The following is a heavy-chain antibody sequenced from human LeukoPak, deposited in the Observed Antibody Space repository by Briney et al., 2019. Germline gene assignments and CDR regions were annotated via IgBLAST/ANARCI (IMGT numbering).Heavy chain of an antibody. Sequence: SQTLSLTCTVSGGSISSGSYYWSWIRQPAGKGLEWIGRIYTSGSTNYNPSLKSRVTISVDTSKNQFSLKLSSVTAADTAVYYCARHLDYGDYDPNWYFDLWGRGTLVTVSS. CDR1: GGSISSGSYY. J-gene: IGHJ2*01. CDR2: IYTSGST. V-gene: IGHV4-61*02. D-gene: IGHD4-17*01. CDR3: ARHLDYGDYDPNWYFDL.